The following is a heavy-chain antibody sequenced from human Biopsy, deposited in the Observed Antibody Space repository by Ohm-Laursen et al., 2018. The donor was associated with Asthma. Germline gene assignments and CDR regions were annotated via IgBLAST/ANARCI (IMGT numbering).Heavy chain of an antibody. V-gene: IGHV3-15*01. CDR2: IKSKTDGGTT. D-gene: IGHD2-8*01. J-gene: IGHJ4*02. CDR3: TTDALLYSSADY. CDR1: GFTFSNAW. Sequence: SLRLSCTASGFTFSNAWMSWVRQAPGKGLEWVGRIKSKTDGGTTGYAAPVKGRFTISRDDSKNTLYLQMNSLKTEDTAVYYCTTDALLYSSADYWGQGTLVTVSS.